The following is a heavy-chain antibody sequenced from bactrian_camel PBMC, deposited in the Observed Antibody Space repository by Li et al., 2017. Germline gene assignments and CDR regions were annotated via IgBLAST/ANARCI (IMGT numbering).Heavy chain of an antibody. Sequence: VQLVESGGDLVQPGGSLRLSCALSVFASRTYYIGWVRQAPRKGLEWVSTTGADGTTYYADSVKGRFTISRDNAKNTVNFQMNGLKSEDTAMYYCAARKEHGFPLTLSVSWWYLTFGPYGKSGFWGQGTQVTVS. CDR3: AARKEHGFPLTLSVSWWYLTFGPYGKSGF. V-gene: IGHV3S10*01. D-gene: IGHD7*01. CDR2: TGADGTT. CDR1: VFASRTYY. J-gene: IGHJ6*01.